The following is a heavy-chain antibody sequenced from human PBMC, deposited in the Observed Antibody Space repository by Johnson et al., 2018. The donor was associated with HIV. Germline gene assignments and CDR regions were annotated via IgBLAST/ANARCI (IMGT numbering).Heavy chain of an antibody. J-gene: IGHJ3*02. V-gene: IGHV3-20*04. CDR3: ARVTRYNWNSDAFDI. D-gene: IGHD1-1*01. CDR1: GFTFDDYG. Sequence: EVRLVESGGGVVRPGGSLRLSRAASGFTFDDYGMSWVRQAPGKGLEWVSGINWNGGSTGYADSVKGRFTISRDHAKNSLYLQMNSLRAEETALYYCARVTRYNWNSDAFDIWGQGTMVTVSS. CDR2: INWNGGST.